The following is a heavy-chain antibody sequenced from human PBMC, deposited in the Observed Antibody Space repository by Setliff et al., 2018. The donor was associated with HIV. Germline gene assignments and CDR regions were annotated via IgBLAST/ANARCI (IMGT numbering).Heavy chain of an antibody. Sequence: SVKVSCKASGGSFKTYAINWVRQAPGQGLEWMGGIIPIFGTATYAQKFQGRVTITADESTNTAYMELRSLRSVDTAVYYCARAREMATINYYYNYLDVWGKGTTVTVSS. D-gene: IGHD5-12*01. CDR1: GGSFKTYA. CDR3: ARAREMATINYYYNYLDV. CDR2: IIPIFGTA. V-gene: IGHV1-69*13. J-gene: IGHJ6*03.